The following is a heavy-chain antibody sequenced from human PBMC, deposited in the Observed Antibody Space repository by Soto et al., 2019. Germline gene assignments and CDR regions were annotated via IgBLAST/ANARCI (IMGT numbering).Heavy chain of an antibody. Sequence: EVQLLESGGGLVQPGGSLRLSCAASGFTFSSYAMAWARQAPGKGLEWVSSIGGSGGGTYYADSVRGRFTISRDNSKNTLYLQLNSLRAEDTAVYYCAKPYYYGSGNQHYWGQGTLVTVSS. CDR1: GFTFSSYA. J-gene: IGHJ4*02. CDR2: IGGSGGGT. CDR3: AKPYYYGSGNQHY. D-gene: IGHD3-10*01. V-gene: IGHV3-23*01.